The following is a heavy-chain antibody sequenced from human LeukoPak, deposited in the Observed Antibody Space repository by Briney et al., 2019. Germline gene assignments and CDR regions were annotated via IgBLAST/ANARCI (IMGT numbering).Heavy chain of an antibody. CDR1: GYTFTSYG. D-gene: IGHD3-10*01. J-gene: IGHJ6*02. Sequence: ASVTVFCKASGYTFTSYGISWVRQAPGQGLQWMGWISAYNGNTNYAQKLQGRVTMTTDTSTSTAYMELRSLRSDDTAVYYCASAEYGSGSYYTPDYYYYGMDVWGQGTTVTVSS. CDR2: ISAYNGNT. CDR3: ASAEYGSGSYYTPDYYYYGMDV. V-gene: IGHV1-18*01.